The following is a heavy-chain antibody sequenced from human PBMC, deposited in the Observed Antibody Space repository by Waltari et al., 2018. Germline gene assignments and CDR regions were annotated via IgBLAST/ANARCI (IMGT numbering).Heavy chain of an antibody. CDR3: AKDLSSKEGLFSMDV. Sequence: QLWESGGDSVQPGGSLRLPCVGSGPSFSRYAVAWVRQATGEGMWWVANIKGVGGDKEYGDFVEGRFTISRDHSKDTVFLQMDSLRVEDTAVYYCAKDLSSKEGLFSMDVWGQGTTVTVSS. D-gene: IGHD3-9*01. CDR1: GPSFSRYA. V-gene: IGHV3-23*02. CDR2: IKGVGGDK. J-gene: IGHJ6*01.